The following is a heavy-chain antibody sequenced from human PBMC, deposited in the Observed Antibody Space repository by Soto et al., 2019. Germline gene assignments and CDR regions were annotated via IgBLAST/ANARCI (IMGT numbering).Heavy chain of an antibody. D-gene: IGHD1-1*01. CDR2: IIPIVGTA. CDR3: ASVLERHYYYGMDV. J-gene: IGHJ6*02. CDR1: GGTFSSYA. Sequence: QVQLVQSGAEVKKPGSSVKVSCKASGGTFSSYAISWVRQAPGQGLEWMGGIIPIVGTADYAQKFQGRVTITADESTSTAYMELSSLRSEDTAVYYGASVLERHYYYGMDVWGQGTTVTVSS. V-gene: IGHV1-69*12.